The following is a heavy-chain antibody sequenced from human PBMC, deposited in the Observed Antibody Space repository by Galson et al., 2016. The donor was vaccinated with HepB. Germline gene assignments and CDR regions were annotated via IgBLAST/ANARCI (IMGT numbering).Heavy chain of an antibody. J-gene: IGHJ6*02. V-gene: IGHV6-1*01. D-gene: IGHD6-19*01. CDR3: AKAAAALSSGWRTLAPRGYYYNMDG. CDR1: GDSVSSRSAA. CDR2: TYYRSKWYN. Sequence: CAISGDSVSSRSAAWNWIRQSPSRGLEWLGRTYYRSKWYNDYAESVKSRITINPDTSRNQLSLQLNSVTPEDTAVYYCAKAAAALSSGWRTLAPRGYYYNMDGGGQGTTVTVSS.